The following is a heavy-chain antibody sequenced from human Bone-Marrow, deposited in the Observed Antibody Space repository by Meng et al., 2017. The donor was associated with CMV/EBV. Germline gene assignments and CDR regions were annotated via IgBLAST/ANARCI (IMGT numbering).Heavy chain of an antibody. CDR1: GGSFSGYY. Sequence: SETLSLTCAVYGGSFSGYYWSWIRQPPGKGLEWIGEINHSGSTNYNPSLKSRVTISVDTSKNQFPLKLSSVTAADTAVYYCARGRRGPVVPAAMDFDYWGQGTLVTVSS. J-gene: IGHJ4*02. CDR3: ARGRRGPVVPAAMDFDY. CDR2: INHSGST. V-gene: IGHV4-34*01. D-gene: IGHD2-2*01.